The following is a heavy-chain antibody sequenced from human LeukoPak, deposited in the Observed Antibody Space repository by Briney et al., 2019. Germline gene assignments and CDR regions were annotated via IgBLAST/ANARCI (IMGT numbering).Heavy chain of an antibody. Sequence: PGGSMRLSCAASGFTFRSYAMSWVRQAPGKGLEWVSAISGSGGSTYYADSEKGRFTISRDNAKNSLYLQMNSLRAEDTAVYYCARKPHPGRFCSSTSCPYYYMDVWGKGTTVTVSS. D-gene: IGHD2-2*01. CDR2: ISGSGGST. J-gene: IGHJ6*03. CDR1: GFTFRSYA. CDR3: ARKPHPGRFCSSTSCPYYYMDV. V-gene: IGHV3-23*01.